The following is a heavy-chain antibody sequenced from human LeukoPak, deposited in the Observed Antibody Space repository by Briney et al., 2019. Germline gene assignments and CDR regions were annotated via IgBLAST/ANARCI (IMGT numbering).Heavy chain of an antibody. D-gene: IGHD6-19*01. CDR1: GFTFSSYS. CDR3: ARGSSGWYYFDY. J-gene: IGHJ4*02. Sequence: GGSLRLSCAASGFTFSSYSMNWVRQAPGKGLEWVSSISSSSSYIYYADSVTGRFTISRDNAKNSLYLQMNSLRADDTAVYYCARGSSGWYYFDYWGQGTLVTVSS. V-gene: IGHV3-21*01. CDR2: ISSSSSYI.